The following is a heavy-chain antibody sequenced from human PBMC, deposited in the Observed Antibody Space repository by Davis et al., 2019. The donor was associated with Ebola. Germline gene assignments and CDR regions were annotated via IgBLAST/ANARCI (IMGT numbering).Heavy chain of an antibody. J-gene: IGHJ4*02. CDR2: ISAYNGNT. D-gene: IGHD7-27*01. Sequence: AASVKVSCKASGYTFSSYGINWVRQAPGQGLEWMGWISAYNGNTKYAQTLQGRVTMPTDTSTSTAYMELRSLRSDDTAVYYCAREKLGGSADYWGQGTLVTVSS. CDR3: AREKLGGSADY. CDR1: GYTFSSYG. V-gene: IGHV1-18*01.